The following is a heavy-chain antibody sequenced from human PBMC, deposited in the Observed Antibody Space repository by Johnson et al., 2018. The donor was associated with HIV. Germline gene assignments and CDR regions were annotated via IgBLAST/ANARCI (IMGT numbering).Heavy chain of an antibody. CDR3: AREVGGDIVVVPAAPGAFDI. J-gene: IGHJ3*02. V-gene: IGHV3-30*04. CDR2: ISYDGSNK. D-gene: IGHD2-2*01. CDR1: GFTFSSYA. Sequence: VQLVESGGGVVQPGRSLRLSCAASGFTFSSYAMHWVRQAPGKGLEWVAVISYDGSNKYYADSVKGRFTISRDNSKNKLYLQMNSLRAEDTAVYDCAREVGGDIVVVPAAPGAFDIWGQGTMVTVSS.